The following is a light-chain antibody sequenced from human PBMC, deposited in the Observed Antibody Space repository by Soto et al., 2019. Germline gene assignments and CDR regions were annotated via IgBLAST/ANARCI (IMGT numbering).Light chain of an antibody. J-gene: IGKJ2*01. CDR2: KAS. CDR1: QSISSW. V-gene: IGKV1-5*03. Sequence: DIQMTQSPSTLSASVGDRVTITCRASQSISSWLAWYQLKPGKAPKLLIYKASSLESGVPSRFSGSGYGTEFTLTISSLQLDDFATYYCQQYNRYPYTFGQGTKVDTK. CDR3: QQYNRYPYT.